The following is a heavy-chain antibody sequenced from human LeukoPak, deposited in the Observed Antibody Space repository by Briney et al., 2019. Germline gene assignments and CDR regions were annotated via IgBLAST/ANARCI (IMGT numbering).Heavy chain of an antibody. V-gene: IGHV1-46*01. D-gene: IGHD3-10*01. CDR1: GYTFTSYY. J-gene: IGHJ5*02. CDR3: ARGNTMVRGVIGVNWFDP. CDR2: INPSGGST. Sequence: GASVKVSCKASGYTFTSYYMHWVRQPPGQGLEWMGIINPSGGSTSYAQKFQGRVTMTRDTSTSTVYMELSSLRSEDTAVYYCARGNTMVRGVIGVNWFDPWGQGTLVTVSS.